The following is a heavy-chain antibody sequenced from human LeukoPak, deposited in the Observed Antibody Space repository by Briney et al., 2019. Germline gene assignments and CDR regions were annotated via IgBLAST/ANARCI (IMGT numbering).Heavy chain of an antibody. Sequence: GGSLRLSCAASGFTVSSNYMSWVRQGPGKGLECVSVSSNDGDTYYADSVKGRFTISRDTSKNTVSLQMNSLRAEDTAVYYCAGDKTTGGWYEFDYWGQGTQVTVSS. CDR1: GFTVSSNY. J-gene: IGHJ4*02. CDR3: AGDKTTGGWYEFDY. CDR2: SSNDGDT. V-gene: IGHV3-53*01. D-gene: IGHD6-19*01.